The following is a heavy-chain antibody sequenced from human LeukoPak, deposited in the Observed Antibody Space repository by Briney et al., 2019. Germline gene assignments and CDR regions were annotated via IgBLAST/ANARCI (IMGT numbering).Heavy chain of an antibody. CDR1: DDSISSGSYY. Sequence: SQTLSLTCTVSDDSISSGSYYWSWIRQPAGKGLEWIGRIYTRGSTTYNPSLKSRVTISVDTSKNQFSLKLSSVTAADTAVYYCAGNRYSSGPIDYWGQGTLVTVSS. J-gene: IGHJ4*02. V-gene: IGHV4-61*02. CDR2: IYTRGST. D-gene: IGHD6-25*01. CDR3: AGNRYSSGPIDY.